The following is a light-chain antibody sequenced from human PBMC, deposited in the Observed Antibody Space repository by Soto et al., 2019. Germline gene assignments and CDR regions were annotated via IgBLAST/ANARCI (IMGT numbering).Light chain of an antibody. CDR2: DAS. Sequence: EIALTQSPATLSLSPGERATLSCRASQSVSSYLAWYQQKPGQAPRLLIYDASNRATGIPARFSGSGSGTDFTLTISSLEPEDFAVYYCQQRSNWPIFTFGPGTKVDIK. J-gene: IGKJ3*01. CDR1: QSVSSY. V-gene: IGKV3-11*01. CDR3: QQRSNWPIFT.